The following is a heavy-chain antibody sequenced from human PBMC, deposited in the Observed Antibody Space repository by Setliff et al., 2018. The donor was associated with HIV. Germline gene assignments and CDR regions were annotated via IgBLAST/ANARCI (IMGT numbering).Heavy chain of an antibody. V-gene: IGHV4-59*08. D-gene: IGHD3-10*01. CDR1: GGSITSYY. J-gene: IGHJ4*02. Sequence: SETLSLTCTVSGGSITSYYWNWIRQSPGKGLEWIGYIFDSGTTKYNPSVTSRVTISVDASKNQFFLQLISVTAADAAVYYCARQGGYNSPLMVWGQGKLVTVSS. CDR2: IFDSGTT. CDR3: ARQGGYNSPLMV.